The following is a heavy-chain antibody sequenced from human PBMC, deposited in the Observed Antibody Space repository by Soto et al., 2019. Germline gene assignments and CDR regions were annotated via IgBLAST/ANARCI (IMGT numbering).Heavy chain of an antibody. Sequence: QVQLVESGGGVVQPGRSLRLSCAASGFTFSSYGMHWVRQAPGKGLEWVAVIWYDGSNKYYADSVKGRFTISRDNSKNTLYLQMNSLRAEDTAVYYCARGRYSSGWASAFDIWDQGTMVTVSS. CDR2: IWYDGSNK. V-gene: IGHV3-33*01. D-gene: IGHD6-19*01. CDR1: GFTFSSYG. CDR3: ARGRYSSGWASAFDI. J-gene: IGHJ3*02.